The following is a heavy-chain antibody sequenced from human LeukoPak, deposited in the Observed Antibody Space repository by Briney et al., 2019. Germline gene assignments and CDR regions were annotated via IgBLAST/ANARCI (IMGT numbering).Heavy chain of an antibody. Sequence: GGPLRFSCAASGFTFSSYAMHWVRQAPGKGLEWVAVISYDGSNKYYAASVKGLFTISRDNSKNALYLQMNSLRAEYTAMDYGARGRKWQQHYYMDVWGKGTTVTVSS. J-gene: IGHJ6*03. V-gene: IGHV3-30*04. CDR2: ISYDGSNK. CDR1: GFTFSSYA. CDR3: ARGRKWQQHYYMDV. D-gene: IGHD6-13*01.